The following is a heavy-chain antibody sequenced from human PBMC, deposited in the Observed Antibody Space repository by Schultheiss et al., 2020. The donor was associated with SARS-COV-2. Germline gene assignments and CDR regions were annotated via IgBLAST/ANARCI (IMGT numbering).Heavy chain of an antibody. J-gene: IGHJ4*02. Sequence: KVSCKGSGYSFTSYWISWVRQMPGKGLEWMGWIDPSDSYTNYSPSFRGHVTISVDNSISTAYLQWSSLKASDTAMYYCARMLVGAPYYFDYWGQGTLVTVSS. CDR1: GYSFTSYW. D-gene: IGHD1-26*01. V-gene: IGHV5-10-1*01. CDR3: ARMLVGAPYYFDY. CDR2: IDPSDSYT.